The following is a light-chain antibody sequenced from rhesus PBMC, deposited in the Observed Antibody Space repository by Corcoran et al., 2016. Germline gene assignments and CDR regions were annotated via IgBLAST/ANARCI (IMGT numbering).Light chain of an antibody. V-gene: IGKV1-28*01. CDR2: AAS. CDR3: LQHNSYPRT. J-gene: IGKJ1*01. Sequence: DIQMTQSPSSLSASVGDTVTITCRASQGISRYLNWYQQKQGKAPKPLIFAASSLESGVPSRFSGSGSGTELTLTISSLQPDDFAAYYCLQHNSYPRTFGQGTKVEIK. CDR1: QGISRY.